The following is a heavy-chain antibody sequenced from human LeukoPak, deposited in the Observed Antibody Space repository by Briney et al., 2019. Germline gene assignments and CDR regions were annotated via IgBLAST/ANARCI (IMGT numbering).Heavy chain of an antibody. CDR2: ISTSSSTI. CDR1: GFTFSTYS. V-gene: IGHV3-48*02. D-gene: IGHD3-16*01. CDR3: AKEGDQFRGYLDA. Sequence: GGSLRLSCAASGFTFSTYSMNWVRQAPGKGLDWVSYISTSSSTIYYADSVKGRFTISRDNAKNSLYLQMNSLRDDDTAVYYCAKEGDQFRGYLDAWGKGTTVTVSS. J-gene: IGHJ6*03.